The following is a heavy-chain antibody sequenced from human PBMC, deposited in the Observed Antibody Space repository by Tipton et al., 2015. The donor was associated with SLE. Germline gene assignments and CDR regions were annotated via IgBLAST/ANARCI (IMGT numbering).Heavy chain of an antibody. Sequence: TLSLTCTVSGGSISSYYWSWIRQPAGKGLEWIGRIYTSGSTNYNPSLKSRVTMSVDTSTNQFSLKLSSVTAADTAVYYCARCQGSTVTTNWYFDLWGRGTLVTVSS. CDR3: ARCQGSTVTTNWYFDL. D-gene: IGHD4-17*01. V-gene: IGHV4-4*07. CDR2: IYTSGST. J-gene: IGHJ2*01. CDR1: GGSISSYY.